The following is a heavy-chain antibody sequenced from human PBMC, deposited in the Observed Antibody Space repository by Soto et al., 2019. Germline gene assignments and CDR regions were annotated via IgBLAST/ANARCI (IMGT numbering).Heavy chain of an antibody. CDR3: ARPYCGTNSCHGWFAP. J-gene: IGHJ5*02. CDR1: GYTFTDFY. CDR2: INPDSGGT. V-gene: IGHV1-2*02. Sequence: QVQLVQSGAEVKKPGASVKVSCKASGYTFTDFYIYWVRQAPGQGLEWMGWINPDSGGTNYAQNFQGRLTMTRDTSITTAYMELTRLTSDDTAVYYCARPYCGTNSCHGWFAPWGQGTLVTVSS. D-gene: IGHD2-2*01.